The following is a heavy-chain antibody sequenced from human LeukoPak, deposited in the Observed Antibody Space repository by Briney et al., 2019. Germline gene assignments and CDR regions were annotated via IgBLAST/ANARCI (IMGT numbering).Heavy chain of an antibody. CDR1: GFTFDDYA. Sequence: PGGSLRLSCAASGFTFDDYAMHWVRQAPGKGLEWVSGISWNSGSIGYADSVKGRFTISRDNSKNTLYLQMNGLRAEDTAVYYCAKENNWNDGRFNYFDYWGQGTLVTVSS. V-gene: IGHV3-9*01. CDR2: ISWNSGSI. J-gene: IGHJ4*02. CDR3: AKENNWNDGRFNYFDY. D-gene: IGHD1-20*01.